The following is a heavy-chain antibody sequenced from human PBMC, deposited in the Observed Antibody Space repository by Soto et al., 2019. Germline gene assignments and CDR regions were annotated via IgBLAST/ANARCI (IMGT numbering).Heavy chain of an antibody. V-gene: IGHV4-4*07. CDR1: GGSISSYY. CDR3: ARGPGGRFLEWLLSYFDL. J-gene: IGHJ2*01. CDR2: IYTSGST. Sequence: QVQLQESGPGLVKPSETLSLTCTVSGGSISSYYWSWIRQPAGKGLEWIGRIYTSGSTNYNPSLRSRVTMSVETSKNQFSLKLSSVTAADTAVYYCARGPGGRFLEWLLSYFDLWGRGTLVTVSS. D-gene: IGHD3-3*01.